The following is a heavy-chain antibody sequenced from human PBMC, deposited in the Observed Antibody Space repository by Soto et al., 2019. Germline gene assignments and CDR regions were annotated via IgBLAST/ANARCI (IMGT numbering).Heavy chain of an antibody. J-gene: IGHJ4*02. D-gene: IGHD4-17*01. CDR3: ARGLSVTLFDY. CDR2: IYYSGST. V-gene: IGHV4-31*03. CDR1: GGSISSGGYY. Sequence: QVQLQESGPGLVKPSQTLSLTCTVSGGSISSGGYYWTWIRQYPGKGLEWIGYIYYSGSTFYNRSSKSRVSISVDTSRNQFSLNLISVTAADTTVYYCARGLSVTLFDYWGQGTLVTVSS.